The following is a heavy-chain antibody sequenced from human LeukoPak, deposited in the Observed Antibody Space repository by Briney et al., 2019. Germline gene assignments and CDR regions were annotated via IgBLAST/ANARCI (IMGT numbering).Heavy chain of an antibody. CDR1: GYTLTELS. CDR3: TNAHPCIAAAVGCWWFDP. J-gene: IGHJ5*02. V-gene: IGHV1-24*01. D-gene: IGHD6-13*01. CDR2: FDPEDGET. Sequence: ASVKVSCKVSGYTLTELSMHWVRQAPGKGLEWMGGFDPEDGETIYAQKFQGRVTMTEDTSTDTAYMELSSLRSEDTAVYYCTNAHPCIAAAVGCWWFDPWGQGTLVTVSS.